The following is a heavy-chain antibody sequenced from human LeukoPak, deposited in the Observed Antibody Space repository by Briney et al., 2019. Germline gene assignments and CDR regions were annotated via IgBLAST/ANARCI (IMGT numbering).Heavy chain of an antibody. V-gene: IGHV4-39*01. CDR1: GVSISSTNYY. D-gene: IGHD2-2*01. Sequence: SETLSLTCTVSGVSISSTNYYWGWLRQPPGKGLEWIGSTYYSGSPYYNPSRKSRVTISVDTSRNQFSLKLSSVTAADTAVYYCARHYSSATSCFDYWGQGTLVAVSS. CDR2: TYYSGSP. CDR3: ARHYSSATSCFDY. J-gene: IGHJ4*02.